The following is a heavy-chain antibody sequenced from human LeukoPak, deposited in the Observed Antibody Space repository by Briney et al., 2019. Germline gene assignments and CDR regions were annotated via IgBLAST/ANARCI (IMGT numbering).Heavy chain of an antibody. Sequence: PGGSLRLSCAASGFTFSSYWMHWVPQAQGKGLVWVSRMNSDGSGTTYTDSVKGRFTISRDNAKNTLYLQMNSLRAEDTAVYYCVRVGGYSYGSLDSWGQGTLVTVSS. D-gene: IGHD3-16*02. CDR2: MNSDGSGT. CDR3: VRVGGYSYGSLDS. J-gene: IGHJ4*02. V-gene: IGHV3-74*03. CDR1: GFTFSSYW.